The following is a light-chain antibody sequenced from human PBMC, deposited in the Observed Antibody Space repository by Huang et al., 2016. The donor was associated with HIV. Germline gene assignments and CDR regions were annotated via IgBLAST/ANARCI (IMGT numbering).Light chain of an antibody. CDR1: QSVNSGD. CDR2: GAS. J-gene: IGKJ1*01. V-gene: IGKV3-20*01. CDR3: QQYGSSPGT. Sequence: IVLTQSPGTLSLSPGERATLSCRASQSVNSGDLAGYQQKPGQAPRLLISGASSRATGIPGRFSGSGSGTDFTLTISRLQPEDFAVYFCQQYGSSPGTFGQGTKVEMK.